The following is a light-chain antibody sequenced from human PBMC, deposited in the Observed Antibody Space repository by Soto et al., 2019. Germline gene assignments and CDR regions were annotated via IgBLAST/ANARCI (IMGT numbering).Light chain of an antibody. CDR2: DAS. CDR1: QSVSTS. J-gene: IGKJ1*01. CDR3: QVRDVWPT. Sequence: IVLTQSPATLSLSPGERVALSCRASQSVSTSLAWYQHKPGQAPRLIIYDASKRAPGIPDRFSGSGSGTDFTRTISSLEPEDLAVYYCQVRDVWPTFGQGTKVEIK. V-gene: IGKV3-11*01.